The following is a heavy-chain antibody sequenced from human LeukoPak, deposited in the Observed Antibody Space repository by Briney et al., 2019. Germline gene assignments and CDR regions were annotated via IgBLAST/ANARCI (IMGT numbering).Heavy chain of an antibody. Sequence: SETLSLTSPVSGGSISSYYWSWIRQPPGKGREWIGYIYTSGSTNYNPSLKSRVTISVDTSKNQFSLKLSSVTAADTAVYYCARAGGLDYFDYWGQGTLVTVSS. CDR1: GGSISSYY. CDR3: ARAGGLDYFDY. D-gene: IGHD6-19*01. V-gene: IGHV4-4*09. CDR2: IYTSGST. J-gene: IGHJ4*02.